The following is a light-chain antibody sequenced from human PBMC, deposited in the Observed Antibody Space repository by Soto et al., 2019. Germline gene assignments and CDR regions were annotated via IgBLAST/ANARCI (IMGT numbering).Light chain of an antibody. V-gene: IGLV2-14*03. J-gene: IGLJ2*01. Sequence: QSALTQPASVSGSPGQSITISCTGTGSDVGGYNYVSWYQQHPGKAPKLMIYDVNIRPSGVSSRFSGSKSGNTASLTISGLQAQDEADYYCSSHTSSDTRVFGGGTKLTVL. CDR1: GSDVGGYNY. CDR2: DVN. CDR3: SSHTSSDTRV.